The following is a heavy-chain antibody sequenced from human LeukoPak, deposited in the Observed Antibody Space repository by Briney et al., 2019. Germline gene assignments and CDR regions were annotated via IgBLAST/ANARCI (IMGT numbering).Heavy chain of an antibody. V-gene: IGHV4-39*01. CDR3: ARTPIGPNYYFDY. J-gene: IGHJ4*02. D-gene: IGHD1-26*01. Sequence: SETLSLTCTVSGGSISSSSYYWGCIRQPPGKGLEWIGSIYYSGSTYYNPSLKSRVTISVDTSKNQFSLKLSSVTAADTAVYYCARTPIGPNYYFDYWGQGTLVTVSS. CDR2: IYYSGST. CDR1: GGSISSSSYY.